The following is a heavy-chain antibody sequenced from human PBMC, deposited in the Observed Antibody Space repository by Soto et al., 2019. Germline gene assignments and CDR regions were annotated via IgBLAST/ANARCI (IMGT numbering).Heavy chain of an antibody. D-gene: IGHD4-17*01. Sequence: EVRLVQSGGGLVQPGGSLRLSCAASLFIVSDNYMSWVGQAPGKGLEWVSLIYSGGGTDYAESVKGRFTISRDNSKNTLYLQMNSLKAEDTGIYYCATRMTTAPYWGQGTVVTVSS. J-gene: IGHJ4*02. CDR2: IYSGGGT. CDR3: ATRMTTAPY. V-gene: IGHV3-66*01. CDR1: LFIVSDNY.